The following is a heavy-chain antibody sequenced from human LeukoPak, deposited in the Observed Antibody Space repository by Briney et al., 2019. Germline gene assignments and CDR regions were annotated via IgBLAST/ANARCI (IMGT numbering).Heavy chain of an antibody. J-gene: IGHJ4*02. Sequence: NPSETLSLTCAVSGGSISSSNWWSWVRQPPGKGLEWIGEIYHSGSTNYNPSLKSRVTISVDKSKNQFSLKLSSVTAADTAVYYCARRNVLLWFGEAPYDYWGQGTLVTVSS. D-gene: IGHD3-10*01. CDR2: IYHSGST. CDR1: GGSISSSNW. V-gene: IGHV4-4*02. CDR3: ARRNVLLWFGEAPYDY.